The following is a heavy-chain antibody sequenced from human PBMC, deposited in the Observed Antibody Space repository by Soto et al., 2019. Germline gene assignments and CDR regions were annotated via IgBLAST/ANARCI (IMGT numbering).Heavy chain of an antibody. CDR2: ISWNSGSI. CDR3: AKGRDSSSSSWFDP. CDR1: GFTFENYA. D-gene: IGHD6-6*01. J-gene: IGHJ5*02. Sequence: PGGSLRLSCAASGFTFENYAMHWVRQAPGKGLEWVSGISWNSGSIGYVDSVRGRFTISRDNAKNSLYLQMNSLRAEDTAFYYCAKGRDSSSSSWFDPWGQGTLVTVSS. V-gene: IGHV3-9*01.